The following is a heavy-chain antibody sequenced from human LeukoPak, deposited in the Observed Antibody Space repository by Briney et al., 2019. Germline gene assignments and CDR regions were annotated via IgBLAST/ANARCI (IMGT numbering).Heavy chain of an antibody. J-gene: IGHJ4*02. V-gene: IGHV6-1*01. CDR3: AGAVGGYDYTPSPYYFDY. CDR1: GDSVSSNSAA. CDR2: TYYRSKWYN. Sequence: SQTLSLTCAISGDSVSSNSAAWNWIRQSPSRGLEWLGRTYYRSKWYNDYAVSVKSRITINPDTSKNQFSLQLNSVTPEDTAVYYCAGAVGGYDYTPSPYYFDYWGQGTLVTVSS. D-gene: IGHD5-12*01.